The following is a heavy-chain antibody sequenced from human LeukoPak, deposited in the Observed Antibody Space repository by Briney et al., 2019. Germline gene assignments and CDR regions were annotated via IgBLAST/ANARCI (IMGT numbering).Heavy chain of an antibody. CDR1: GFTFSTYW. CDR2: INSDGSST. J-gene: IGHJ3*02. V-gene: IGHV3-74*01. CDR3: ASDLGATSVFDI. D-gene: IGHD1-26*01. Sequence: GGSLRLSCAASGFTFSTYWMHWVRQAPGKGLVWFSHINSDGSSTTYADSVKGRFTISRDNAKNTLFLQMNSLRDADTAVYFCASDLGATSVFDIWGQGTMVTVSS.